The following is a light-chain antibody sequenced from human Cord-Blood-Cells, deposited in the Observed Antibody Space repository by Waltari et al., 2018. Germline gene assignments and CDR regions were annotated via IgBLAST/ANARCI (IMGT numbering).Light chain of an antibody. V-gene: IGKV1-39*01. CDR3: QQSYSTPWT. Sequence: DIQMTQSPSSLSASVGDSVTITCRASQSISSYLNWYQQKPGKAPKLLIYAASSLQSEVPSRFSGSGSGTDFTLTISSLQPEDFATYYCQQSYSTPWTFGQGTKVEIK. CDR1: QSISSY. CDR2: AAS. J-gene: IGKJ1*01.